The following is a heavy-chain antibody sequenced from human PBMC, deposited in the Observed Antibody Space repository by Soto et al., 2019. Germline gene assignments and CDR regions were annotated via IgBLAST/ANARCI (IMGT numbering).Heavy chain of an antibody. CDR1: GFTFSSDS. D-gene: IGHD2-2*01. Sequence: PGGSLRLSCAASGFTFSSDSMNWVRQAPGKGLEWVSSISSSGSYIYYADSVKGRFTISRDNAKNSLYMQMNSLRAEDTALYYCARGAQCSSKNCFGSGAFDIWGQGKMVTVSS. CDR3: ARGAQCSSKNCFGSGAFDI. V-gene: IGHV3-21*01. J-gene: IGHJ3*02. CDR2: ISSSGSYI.